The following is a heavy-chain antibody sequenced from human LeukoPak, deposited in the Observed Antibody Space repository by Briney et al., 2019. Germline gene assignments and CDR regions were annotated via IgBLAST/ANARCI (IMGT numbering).Heavy chain of an antibody. J-gene: IGHJ3*02. Sequence: SETLSLTCTVSGGSISSYYWGWIRQPPGKGLECIGYIYYNERPNYNPSLKSRVTISVDTSKNQFSLKLTSVTAADTAVYYCARRGGSPLGAFDIWGQGTMVTVSS. CDR3: ARRGGSPLGAFDI. CDR1: GGSISSYY. CDR2: IYYNERP. V-gene: IGHV4-59*01. D-gene: IGHD1-26*01.